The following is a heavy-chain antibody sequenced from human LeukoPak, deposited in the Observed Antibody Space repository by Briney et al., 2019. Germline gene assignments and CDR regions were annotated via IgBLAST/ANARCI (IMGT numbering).Heavy chain of an antibody. Sequence: GGSQRLSCTASGFTFSAYPMTWVRQALGKGLEWVSYISGSGDIIYYADSVKGRFTISRDNAKNSLYLQMDSLRAEGTAIYYCARDMTITGADDYWGQGTLVTVSS. CDR1: GFTFSAYP. D-gene: IGHD6-13*01. CDR2: ISGSGDII. V-gene: IGHV3-48*04. CDR3: ARDMTITGADDY. J-gene: IGHJ4*02.